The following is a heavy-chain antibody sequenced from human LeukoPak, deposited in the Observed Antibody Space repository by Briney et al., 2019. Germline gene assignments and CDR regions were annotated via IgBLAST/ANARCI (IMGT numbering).Heavy chain of an antibody. CDR2: ITPIFGTA. D-gene: IGHD3-3*01. CDR3: ARDGVVGAFDI. Sequence: ASVKVSCKASGGTFSSYAISWVRQAPGQGLEWMGGITPIFGTANYAQKFQGRVTITADESTSTAYMELSSLRSEDTAVYYCARDGVVGAFDIWGQGTMVTVSS. CDR1: GGTFSSYA. V-gene: IGHV1-69*13. J-gene: IGHJ3*02.